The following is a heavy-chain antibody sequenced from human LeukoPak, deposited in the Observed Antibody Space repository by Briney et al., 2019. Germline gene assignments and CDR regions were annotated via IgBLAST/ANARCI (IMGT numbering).Heavy chain of an antibody. CDR3: ARVHWNGYYQKYYYYGMDV. D-gene: IGHD3-3*01. Sequence: GGSLRLSCAASGFTFSSYWMHWVRQAPGKGLVWVSRINSDGSSTNYADSVKGRFTISRDNAKNTLYLQMSSLRAEDTAVYYCARVHWNGYYQKYYYYGMDVWGQGTTVTVSS. CDR1: GFTFSSYW. V-gene: IGHV3-74*01. CDR2: INSDGSST. J-gene: IGHJ6*02.